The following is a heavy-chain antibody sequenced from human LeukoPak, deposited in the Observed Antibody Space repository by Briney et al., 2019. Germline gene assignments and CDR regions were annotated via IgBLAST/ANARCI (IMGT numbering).Heavy chain of an antibody. CDR3: ARASGYSSGWYRY. CDR2: ISGSGGST. Sequence: PGGSLRLSCAASGFTFSSYAMSWVRQAPGKGLEWVSAISGSGGSTYYADSVKGRFTISRDNSKNTLYLQMNSLRAEDTAVYYCARASGYSSGWYRYWGQGTLVTVSS. CDR1: GFTFSSYA. D-gene: IGHD6-19*01. J-gene: IGHJ4*02. V-gene: IGHV3-23*01.